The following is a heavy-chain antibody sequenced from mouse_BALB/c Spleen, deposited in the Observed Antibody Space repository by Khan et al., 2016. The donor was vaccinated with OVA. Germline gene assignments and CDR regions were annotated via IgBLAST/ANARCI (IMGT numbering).Heavy chain of an antibody. CDR1: GFTFSTYG. CDR3: ARFAYYYNSEGFAY. V-gene: IGHV5-6*01. J-gene: IGHJ3*01. Sequence: EVELVESGGDLVKTGGSLKLSCAASGFTFSTYGMSWVRQTPDKRLEWVATISSGGHYTYYTDSVKGRFTISRDNAKKILYLQMTSLRAEKTAMYYCARFAYYYNSEGFAYWGQGTLVTLSA. D-gene: IGHD1-1*02. CDR2: ISSGGHYT.